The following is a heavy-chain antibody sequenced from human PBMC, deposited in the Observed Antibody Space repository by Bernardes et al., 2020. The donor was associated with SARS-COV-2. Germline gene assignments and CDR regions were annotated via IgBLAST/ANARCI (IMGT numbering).Heavy chain of an antibody. V-gene: IGHV4-59*01. D-gene: IGHD5-12*01. CDR2: IYYSGST. J-gene: IGHJ4*02. CDR3: ARVHRPMVEMATINYFDY. Sequence: SETLSLTCTVSGGSISSYYWSWIRQPPGKGLEWIGYIYYSGSTNYNPSLKSRVTISVDTSKNQFSLKLSSVTAADTAVYYCARVHRPMVEMATINYFDYWGQGTLVTVSS. CDR1: GGSISSYY.